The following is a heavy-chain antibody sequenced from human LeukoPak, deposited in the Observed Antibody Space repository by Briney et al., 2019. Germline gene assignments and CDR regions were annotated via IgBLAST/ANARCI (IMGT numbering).Heavy chain of an antibody. CDR3: ARDNSGSYCADAFDI. D-gene: IGHD1-26*01. V-gene: IGHV1-18*01. CDR2: ISAYNGNT. Sequence: ASVKVSCKASGYTFTSYGISWVRQAPGQGLEWMGWISAYNGNTNYAQKLQGRVTMTTDTSTSTAYMELRSLRSDDTAVYYCARDNSGSYCADAFDIWGQGTMVTVSS. J-gene: IGHJ3*02. CDR1: GYTFTSYG.